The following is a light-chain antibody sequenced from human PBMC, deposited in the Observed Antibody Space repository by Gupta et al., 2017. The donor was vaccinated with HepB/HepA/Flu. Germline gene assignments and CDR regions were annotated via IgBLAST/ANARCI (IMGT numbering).Light chain of an antibody. J-gene: IGKJ4*01. V-gene: IGKV1-33*01. CDR2: DAS. Sequence: DIQMTQSPSSLSASVGDRVTITCQASQDISKYFNLYQQKPGKAPNLLIYDASNLETGVPSRFSGSGSGTDFTFTISSLLPEDISTYYCQQYDNRPPLTFGGGTKVEIK. CDR1: QDISKY. CDR3: QQYDNRPPLT.